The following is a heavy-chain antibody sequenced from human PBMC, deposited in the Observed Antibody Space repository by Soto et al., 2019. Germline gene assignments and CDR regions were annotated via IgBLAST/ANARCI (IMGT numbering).Heavy chain of an antibody. CDR1: GFTFSSYA. D-gene: IGHD2-15*01. CDR2: ISGSGGST. Sequence: EVQLLESGGALVQPGGSLRLSCAASGFTFSSYAMSWVRQAPGKGLEWVSAISGSGGSTYYADSVKGRFTIPRDNSKNTLYLQMNSLRAEDTAIYYCAKGGGSCCFDNWGQGTLVTVSS. V-gene: IGHV3-23*01. J-gene: IGHJ4*02. CDR3: AKGGGSCCFDN.